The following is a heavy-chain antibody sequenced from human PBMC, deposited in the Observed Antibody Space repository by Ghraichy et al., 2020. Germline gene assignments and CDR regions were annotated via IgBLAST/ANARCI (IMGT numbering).Heavy chain of an antibody. CDR1: GFTFSTYF. D-gene: IGHD2-2*01. V-gene: IGHV3-7*01. CDR2: INADGSHM. Sequence: GGSLRLSCAASGFTFSTYFMTWVRQAPGKGLEWVANINADGSHMYYVDSVRGRFTISRDNAENSLYLQMNSLRAEDTAVYYCATATRVRTPNSWWGQGTLVTVSS. CDR3: ATATRVRTPNSW. J-gene: IGHJ4*02.